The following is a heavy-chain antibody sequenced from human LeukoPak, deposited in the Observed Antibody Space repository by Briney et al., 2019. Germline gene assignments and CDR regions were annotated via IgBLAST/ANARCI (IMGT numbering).Heavy chain of an antibody. CDR2: IIPIFGTA. CDR3: ARAGGITMVRGIPYYYYYYGMDV. CDR1: GGTFSSYA. D-gene: IGHD3-10*01. J-gene: IGHJ6*04. V-gene: IGHV1-69*01. Sequence: SVKVSCKASGGTFSSYAISWVRQAPGQGLEWMGGIIPIFGTANYAQKFQGRVTITADEFTSTAYMELSSLRSEDTAVYYCARAGGITMVRGIPYYYYYYGMDVWGKGTTVTVSS.